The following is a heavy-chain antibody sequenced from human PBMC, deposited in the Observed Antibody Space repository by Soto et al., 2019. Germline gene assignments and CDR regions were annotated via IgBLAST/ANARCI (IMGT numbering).Heavy chain of an antibody. CDR2: VYSVGTT. Sequence: EVQLVESGGGLVQPGGSLRLSCAASGFTVSTYYMNWVRQAPGEGLEWVSVVYSVGTTYYADSVRGRFTISRDTSKRTLFLQMNSLRAVETVVYYCASGRSAYSDFDFWRQGALVTVSS. D-gene: IGHD1-26*01. J-gene: IGHJ4*02. V-gene: IGHV3-66*01. CDR3: ASGRSAYSDFDF. CDR1: GFTVSTYY.